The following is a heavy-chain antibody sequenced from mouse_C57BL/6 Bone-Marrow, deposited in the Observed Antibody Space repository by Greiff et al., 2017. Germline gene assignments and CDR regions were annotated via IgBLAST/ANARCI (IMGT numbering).Heavy chain of an antibody. D-gene: IGHD1-1*01. V-gene: IGHV1-80*01. CDR1: GYAFSSYW. J-gene: IGHJ2*01. Sequence: QVQLQQSGAELVKPGASVKISCKASGYAFSSYWMNWVKQRPGKGLEWIGQIYPGDGDTNYNGKFKGKATLTADKSSSTAYMQLSSLTSEDSAVYFCARGYYYDGSSFDYWGQGTTLTVSS. CDR2: IYPGDGDT. CDR3: ARGYYYDGSSFDY.